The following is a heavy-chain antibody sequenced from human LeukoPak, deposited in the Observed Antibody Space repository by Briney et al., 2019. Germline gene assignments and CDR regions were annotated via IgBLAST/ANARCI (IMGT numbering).Heavy chain of an antibody. J-gene: IGHJ5*02. Sequence: PSETLSLTCTVSGGSISSYYWSWIRQPPGKGLEWIGNIYYRGTTNYNPSLKSRLTISVDTSKNQFSLKLTSVTAADTAIYYCARLTYHNFWGASPAWGQGTLVTVSS. V-gene: IGHV4-59*01. CDR3: ARLTYHNFWGASPA. CDR1: GGSISSYY. D-gene: IGHD3-3*01. CDR2: IYYRGTT.